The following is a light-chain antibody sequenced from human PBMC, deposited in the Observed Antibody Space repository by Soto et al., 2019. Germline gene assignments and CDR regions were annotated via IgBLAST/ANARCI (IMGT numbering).Light chain of an antibody. Sequence: VSPQPESTLSLSQGERATGCCRHSQNVASSYLAWYQQKRGKAPSLLIYGSSLRGAGIPDSFSGSGSGTDFTLTISRLDHEDFAVYFGQQYCSAPRTFGQGTKV. CDR2: GSS. CDR3: QQYCSAPRT. J-gene: IGKJ1*01. CDR1: QNVASSY. V-gene: IGKV3-20*01.